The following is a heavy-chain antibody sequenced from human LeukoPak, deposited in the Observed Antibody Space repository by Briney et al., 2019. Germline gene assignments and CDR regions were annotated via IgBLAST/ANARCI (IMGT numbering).Heavy chain of an antibody. D-gene: IGHD3-10*01. V-gene: IGHV3-21*01. CDR1: RFILTSYS. Sequence: PGRSLRLSCAASRFILTSYSMNSVRQAPGKGLEWVSSISSSSDYIYYAESGKGRFAISRDNAKNSLSLKMTSLRAEDTAVYYCHPHYYGSGSLSWLDPWGQGTLVTVSS. CDR3: HPHYYGSGSLSWLDP. J-gene: IGHJ5*02. CDR2: ISSSSDYI.